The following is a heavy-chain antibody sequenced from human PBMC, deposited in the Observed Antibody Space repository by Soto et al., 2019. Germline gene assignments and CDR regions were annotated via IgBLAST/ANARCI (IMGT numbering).Heavy chain of an antibody. CDR2: IYYSGST. V-gene: IGHV4-59*08. J-gene: IGHJ5*02. CDR3: ASQGYYDFWSGYSGVDWFDP. D-gene: IGHD3-3*01. CDR1: AASISSDS. Sequence: ATLSLPCTVSAASISSDSWSWLRQPPGTGLAWIGYIYYSGSTNYNPSIKRRVTISVDTSKDLFSLKLSSVTAADTAVYYCASQGYYDFWSGYSGVDWFDPWGQGTLVTVSS.